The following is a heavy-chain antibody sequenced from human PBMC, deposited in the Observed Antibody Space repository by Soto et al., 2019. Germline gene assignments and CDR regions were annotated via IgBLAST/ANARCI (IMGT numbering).Heavy chain of an antibody. D-gene: IGHD3-3*01. Sequence: GGSMRLSCAASGFTFSSYWMSWVRQATGKWLEWVANIKQDGSEKYYVDSVKGRFTISRDNAKNSLYLQMNSLRAEDTAVYYCARDLYYDFWSGNYGMDVWGQGTTVTVSS. CDR3: ARDLYYDFWSGNYGMDV. J-gene: IGHJ6*02. CDR2: IKQDGSEK. V-gene: IGHV3-7*03. CDR1: GFTFSSYW.